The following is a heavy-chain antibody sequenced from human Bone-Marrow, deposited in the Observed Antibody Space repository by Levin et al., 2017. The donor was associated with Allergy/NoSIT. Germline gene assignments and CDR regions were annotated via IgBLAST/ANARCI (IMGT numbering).Heavy chain of an antibody. CDR3: ARVGRVGIVVVRRGFQGDY. D-gene: IGHD2-15*01. CDR2: IKQDGSEK. J-gene: IGHJ4*02. Sequence: GGSLRLSCAASGFTFSSYWMSWVRQAPGKGLEWVANIKQDGSEKYYVDSVKGRFTISRDNAKNSLYLQMNSLRAEDTAVYYCARVGRVGIVVVRRGFQGDYWGQGTLVTVSS. V-gene: IGHV3-7*01. CDR1: GFTFSSYW.